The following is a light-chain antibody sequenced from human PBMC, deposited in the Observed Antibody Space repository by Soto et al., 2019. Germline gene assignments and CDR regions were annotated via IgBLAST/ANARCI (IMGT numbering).Light chain of an antibody. Sequence: EIVLTQSPGTLSLSPGERATLSCRASQSVSSSYLAWYQQKPGQAPRLLIHGASSRATGIPDRFSVSASGTDFTLTISRLEPEDFAVYYCQHYGTSALFGPGTKLEIK. J-gene: IGKJ3*01. CDR1: QSVSSSY. CDR3: QHYGTSAL. CDR2: GAS. V-gene: IGKV3-20*01.